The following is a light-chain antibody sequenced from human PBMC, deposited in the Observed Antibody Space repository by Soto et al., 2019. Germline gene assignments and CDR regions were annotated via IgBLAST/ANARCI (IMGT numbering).Light chain of an antibody. CDR2: EVT. J-gene: IGLJ2*01. CDR1: SSDVGGYNY. Sequence: QSALTQPRSASGSPGQTVTISSTGTSSDVGGYNYVSWYQQHPGKAPKLMIYEVTKRPSGVPDRFSGSKSGNTASLTVSGLQAEYEADYYCSSYAGSNRMVFGGGTKVTVL. V-gene: IGLV2-8*01. CDR3: SSYAGSNRMV.